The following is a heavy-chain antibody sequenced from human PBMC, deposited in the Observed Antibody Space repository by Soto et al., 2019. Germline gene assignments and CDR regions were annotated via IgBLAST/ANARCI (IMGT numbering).Heavy chain of an antibody. J-gene: IGHJ1*01. CDR1: GFTFSSYA. CDR3: VRDLSIMHYTPEAHPAF. Sequence: PGESLKISCAASGFTFSSYAMSWVRQAPGKGLEWVSGISGSGSSTYYADSVKGRFTISRDNSKNTLYLQMSSLRAEDTAVYYCVRDLSIMHYTPEAHPAFWGQGSLVTVSS. V-gene: IGHV3-23*01. CDR2: ISGSGSST. D-gene: IGHD3-16*01.